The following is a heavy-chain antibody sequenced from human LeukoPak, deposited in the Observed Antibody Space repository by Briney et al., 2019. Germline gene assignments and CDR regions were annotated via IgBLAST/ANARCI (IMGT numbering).Heavy chain of an antibody. V-gene: IGHV4-34*01. D-gene: IGHD2-2*01. CDR3: ARTTEGYCSSASCFGFSYSYYMDV. J-gene: IGHJ6*03. CDR1: GGSFSGYY. CDR2: INHSGST. Sequence: SETLPLTCTVYGGSFSGYYWSWIRQPPGKGLEWIGEINHSGSTNYNPSLKSRVTISVDTSKNQFSLKLSSVIAADTAVYYCARTTEGYCSSASCFGFSYSYYMDVWGKGTTVTISS.